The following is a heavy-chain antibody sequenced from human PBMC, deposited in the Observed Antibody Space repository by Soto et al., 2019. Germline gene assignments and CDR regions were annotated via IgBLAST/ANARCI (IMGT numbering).Heavy chain of an antibody. D-gene: IGHD5-12*01. J-gene: IGHJ5*02. CDR3: ARVDGYNGAWFDP. Sequence: QVQLVQSGAEVKKPGSSVKVSCKASGGTFSSYAISWVRQAPGQGLEWMGGIIPIFGTAPYAQKFQGRVTHTADESMCPVYMELSSLRSEDTAVYYCARVDGYNGAWFDPWGQGTLVTVSS. CDR2: IIPIFGTA. V-gene: IGHV1-69*12. CDR1: GGTFSSYA.